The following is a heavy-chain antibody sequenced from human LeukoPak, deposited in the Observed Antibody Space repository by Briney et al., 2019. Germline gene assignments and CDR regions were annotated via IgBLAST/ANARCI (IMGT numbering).Heavy chain of an antibody. J-gene: IGHJ6*03. CDR1: GYSISSGYY. CDR2: IYYSGST. Sequence: SETLSLTCTVSGYSISSGYYWGWIRQPPGKGLEWIGSIYYSGSTYYNPSLKSRVTISVDTSKNQFSLKLSSVTAADTAVYYCARCWVRGVIRYYYYMDVWGKGTTVTISS. CDR3: ARCWVRGVIRYYYYMDV. V-gene: IGHV4-38-2*02. D-gene: IGHD3-10*01.